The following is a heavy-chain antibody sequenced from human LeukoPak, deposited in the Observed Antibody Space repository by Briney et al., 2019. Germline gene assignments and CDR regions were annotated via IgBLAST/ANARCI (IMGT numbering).Heavy chain of an antibody. CDR3: ARYRMVRGVVDY. J-gene: IGHJ4*02. CDR1: GYTFTSYG. CDR2: ISAYNGST. D-gene: IGHD3-10*01. Sequence: ASVKVSCKASGYTFTSYGISWVRQAPGQGLEWMGWISAYNGSTSYAQKFQGRVTMTRDTSTSTVYMELSSLRSEDTAVYYCARYRMVRGVVDYWGQGTLVTVSS. V-gene: IGHV1-18*01.